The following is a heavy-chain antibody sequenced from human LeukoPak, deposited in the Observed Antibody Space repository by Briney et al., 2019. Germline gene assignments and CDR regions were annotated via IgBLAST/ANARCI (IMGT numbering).Heavy chain of an antibody. CDR1: GFTFSSYS. J-gene: IGHJ4*02. CDR3: ARGKYYFDY. CDR2: ISSSGTYI. Sequence: GGSLRLSCAASGFTFSSYSMNWVRQVPGKGLEWVSSISSSGTYIYYADSVKGRFTISRDNAKNSLYLQMNSLRVEDTAVYYCARGKYYFDYWGQGTLVTVSS. V-gene: IGHV3-21*01.